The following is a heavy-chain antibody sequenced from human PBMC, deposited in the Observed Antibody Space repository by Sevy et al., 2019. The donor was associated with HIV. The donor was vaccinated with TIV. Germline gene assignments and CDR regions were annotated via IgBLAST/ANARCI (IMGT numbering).Heavy chain of an antibody. D-gene: IGHD3-22*01. J-gene: IGHJ4*02. V-gene: IGHV4-31*03. CDR2: IYYSGST. Sequence: SETLSLTCTVSGGSISSGGYYWSWIRQHPGKGLEWIGYIYYSGSTYYNPSLKSRVTISVDTSKNQFSLKLSSVTAADTAVYYCARYYYDSSGYYEEGSDYWGQGTLLTVSS. CDR1: GGSISSGGYY. CDR3: ARYYYDSSGYYEEGSDY.